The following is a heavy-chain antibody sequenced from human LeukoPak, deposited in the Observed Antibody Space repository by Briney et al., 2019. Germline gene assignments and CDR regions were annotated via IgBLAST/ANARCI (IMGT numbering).Heavy chain of an antibody. CDR2: IWYDGSNK. CDR1: GFTFSSYG. V-gene: IGHV3-33*06. Sequence: GGSLRLSCAASGFTFSSYGMHWVRQAPGKGLEWVAVIWYDGSNKYYADSVKGRFTISRDNSKNTLYLQMNGLRAEDTAVYYCAKDHKREGNRYFDYWGQGTLVTVSS. J-gene: IGHJ4*02. CDR3: AKDHKREGNRYFDY.